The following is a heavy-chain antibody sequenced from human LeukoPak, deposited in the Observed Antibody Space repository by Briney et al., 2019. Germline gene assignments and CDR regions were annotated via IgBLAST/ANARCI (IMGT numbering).Heavy chain of an antibody. CDR1: GFXFSSYG. Sequence: PGRSLRLSCAASGFXFSSYGIHWVRQAPGKGLEWVAVISYDGSNKYYADSVKGRFTISRDNSKNTLYLQMNSLRAEDTAVYYCAKDQGIADRIFDYWGQGTLVTVSS. CDR2: ISYDGSNK. CDR3: AKDQGIADRIFDY. J-gene: IGHJ4*02. V-gene: IGHV3-30*18. D-gene: IGHD6-13*01.